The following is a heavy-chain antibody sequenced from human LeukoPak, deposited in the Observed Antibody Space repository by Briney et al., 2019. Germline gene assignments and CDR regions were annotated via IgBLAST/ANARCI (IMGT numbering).Heavy chain of an antibody. J-gene: IGHJ4*02. CDR1: GYTPTELS. V-gene: IGHV1-69*13. Sequence: SVKVSCKVSGYTPTELSMHWVRQAPGQGLEWMGGIIPIFGTANYAQKFQGRVTITADESTSTAYMELSSLRSEDTAVYYCARSHDILTGYRIDYWGQGTLVTVSS. CDR2: IIPIFGTA. D-gene: IGHD3-9*01. CDR3: ARSHDILTGYRIDY.